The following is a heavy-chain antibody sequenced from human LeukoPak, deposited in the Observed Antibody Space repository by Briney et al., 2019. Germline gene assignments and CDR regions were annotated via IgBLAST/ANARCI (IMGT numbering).Heavy chain of an antibody. CDR2: ISHDGSIQ. CDR1: GFSFSSYS. D-gene: IGHD6-19*01. Sequence: GGSLRLSCAASGFSFSSYSMHWVRQAPGKGLEWVAVISHDGSIQYYPDSVKGRFTISRDNSKNTLYLQMNSLRADDTAVYYCAREKTGYNSALDGMDVWGQGTTVTVSS. V-gene: IGHV3-30*07. CDR3: AREKTGYNSALDGMDV. J-gene: IGHJ6*02.